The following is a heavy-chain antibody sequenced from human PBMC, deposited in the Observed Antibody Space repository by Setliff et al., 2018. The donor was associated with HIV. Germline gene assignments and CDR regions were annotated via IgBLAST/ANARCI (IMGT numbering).Heavy chain of an antibody. CDR2: IYYSGTT. CDR3: ARPRLRGSGAFDI. Sequence: PSETLSLTCTVSGGSISSGSYYWGWIRQPPGKGLEWIGSIYYSGTTYYNPSLKSRVAISVDTSKNQFSLKLSSVTAADTAVYYCARPRLRGSGAFDIWGQGTMVTVSS. J-gene: IGHJ3*02. D-gene: IGHD2-21*01. V-gene: IGHV4-39*01. CDR1: GGSISSGSYY.